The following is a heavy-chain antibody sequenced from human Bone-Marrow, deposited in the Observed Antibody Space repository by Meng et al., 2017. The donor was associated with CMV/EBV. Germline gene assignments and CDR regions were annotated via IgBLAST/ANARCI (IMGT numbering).Heavy chain of an antibody. V-gene: IGHV1-24*01. Sequence: ASVKVSCKASGYTFTCRYLHWVRQAPGQALEWMGGFDPEDGETIYAQKFQGRVTMTEDTSTDTAYMELSSLRSEDTAVYYCAIKSGSYWYAFDIWGQGTMVTVSS. J-gene: IGHJ3*02. CDR2: FDPEDGET. CDR3: AIKSGSYWYAFDI. CDR1: GYTFTCRY. D-gene: IGHD1-26*01.